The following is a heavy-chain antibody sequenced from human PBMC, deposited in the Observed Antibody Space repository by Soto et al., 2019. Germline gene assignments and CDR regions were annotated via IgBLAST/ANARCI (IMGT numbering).Heavy chain of an antibody. V-gene: IGHV4-31*02. J-gene: IGHJ5*02. CDR1: GGSISSGGYY. D-gene: IGHD6-13*01. CDR3: ARDREPRVYIAAST. CDR2: IYYSGRT. Sequence: PSETLSLTCTVSGGSISSGGYYWSWIRQHTGKGLEWVGYIYYSGRTYYNPSLKSRVTISVDTSKHHFSLKLSSVTAADTAVYYCARDREPRVYIAASTWGQGTLVTVSS.